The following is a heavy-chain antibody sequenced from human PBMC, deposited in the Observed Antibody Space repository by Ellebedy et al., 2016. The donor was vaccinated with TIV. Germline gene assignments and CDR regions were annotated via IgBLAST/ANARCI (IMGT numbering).Heavy chain of an antibody. J-gene: IGHJ4*02. V-gene: IGHV4-34*09. Sequence: SETLSLTXAVYGGSFSGYYWTWIRQPPGKGLEWIGEVNHSGSTYYNPSLKSRVTISVDTSKNQFSLKLSSVTAADTAIYYCAKFPRDYSTPHYWGQGTLVTVSS. D-gene: IGHD4-11*01. CDR1: GGSFSGYY. CDR2: VNHSGST. CDR3: AKFPRDYSTPHY.